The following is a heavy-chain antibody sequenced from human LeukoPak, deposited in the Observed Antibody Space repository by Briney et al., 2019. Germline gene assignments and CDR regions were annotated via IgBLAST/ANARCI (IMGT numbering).Heavy chain of an antibody. V-gene: IGHV1-8*03. Sequence: ASVKVSCRASVYTFTTYHINWVRQATGQGLDWMGWMNPNSGDRGYAQKFQGRVTITTDTSIGTAYMELSSLRSEDTAVYFCARTTSFTASGYDYWRQGTLVTVSS. CDR1: VYTFTTYH. CDR2: MNPNSGDR. D-gene: IGHD6-25*01. J-gene: IGHJ4*02. CDR3: ARTTSFTASGYDY.